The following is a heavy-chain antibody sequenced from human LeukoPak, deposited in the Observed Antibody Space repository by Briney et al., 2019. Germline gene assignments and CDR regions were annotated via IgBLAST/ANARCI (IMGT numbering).Heavy chain of an antibody. CDR3: ATLTTVXLXAFDI. V-gene: IGHV3-21*01. Sequence: RLSCXASGFTFRXXXXNWVRQAXGXGLXWVSSISSSSGSIYYADSVKGRFTISRDNAKNSLYLQMNSLRAEDTAVYYCATLTTVXLXAFDIWGQGTMVTVSS. CDR1: GFTFRXXX. J-gene: IGHJ3*02. CDR2: ISSSSGSI. D-gene: IGHD4-23*01.